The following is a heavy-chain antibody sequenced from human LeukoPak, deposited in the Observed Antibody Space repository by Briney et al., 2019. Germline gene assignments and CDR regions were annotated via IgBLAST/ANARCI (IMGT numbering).Heavy chain of an antibody. CDR3: ARRRWSGVVMFDY. CDR2: IYYSGST. D-gene: IGHD3-3*01. CDR1: GGSISSSSYY. J-gene: IGHJ4*02. V-gene: IGHV4-39*01. Sequence: PSETLSLTCTVSGGSISSSSYYWGWIRQPPGKGLEWIGSIYYSGSTYYNPSLKSRVTIPVDTSKNQFSLKLSSVTAADTAVYYCARRRWSGVVMFDYWGQGTLVTVSS.